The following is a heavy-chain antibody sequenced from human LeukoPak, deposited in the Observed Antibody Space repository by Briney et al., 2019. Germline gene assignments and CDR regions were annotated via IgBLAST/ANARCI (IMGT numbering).Heavy chain of an antibody. Sequence: SVKVSCKASGGTFSSYAISWVRQAPGQGLEWMGRIIPIFGTANYAQKFQGRVTITTDESTRTAYMELSSLRSEDTAVYYCAGTLGYCSGGSCYYDYWGQGTLVTVSS. V-gene: IGHV1-69*05. CDR1: GGTFSSYA. D-gene: IGHD2-15*01. CDR2: IIPIFGTA. J-gene: IGHJ4*02. CDR3: AGTLGYCSGGSCYYDY.